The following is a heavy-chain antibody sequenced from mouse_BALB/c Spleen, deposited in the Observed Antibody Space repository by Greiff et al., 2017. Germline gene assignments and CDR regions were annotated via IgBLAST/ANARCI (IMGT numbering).Heavy chain of an antibody. D-gene: IGHD1-1*01. Sequence: EVQRVESGPGLVKPSQSLSLTCTVTGYSITSDYAWNWIRQFPGNKLEWMGYISYSGSTSYNPSLKSRISITRDTSKNQFFLQLNSVTTEDTATYYCARCSSYALDYWGQGTTLTVSS. V-gene: IGHV3-2*02. CDR2: ISYSGST. J-gene: IGHJ2*01. CDR1: GYSITSDYA. CDR3: ARCSSYALDY.